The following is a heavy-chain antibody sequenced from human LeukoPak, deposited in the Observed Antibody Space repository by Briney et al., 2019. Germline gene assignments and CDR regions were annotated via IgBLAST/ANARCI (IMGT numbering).Heavy chain of an antibody. CDR3: ARSRGYSYGYPVYYYYYGMDV. CDR1: GGSVSSGSYY. J-gene: IGHJ6*02. CDR2: IYYSGST. Sequence: PSETLSLTCTVSGGSVSSGSYYWSWIRQPPGKGLEWTGYIYYSGSTNYNPSLKSRVTISVDTSKNQFSLKLSSVTAADTAVYYCARSRGYSYGYPVYYYYYGMDVWGQGTTVTVSS. D-gene: IGHD5-18*01. V-gene: IGHV4-61*01.